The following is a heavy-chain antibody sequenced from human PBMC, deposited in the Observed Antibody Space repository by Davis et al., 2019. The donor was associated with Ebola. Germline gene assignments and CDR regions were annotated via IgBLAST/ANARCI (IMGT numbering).Heavy chain of an antibody. CDR3: AGHIAAYYGVDV. CDR2: IYYSGST. D-gene: IGHD2-15*01. Sequence: MPSETLSLSCTVSGLTISSYFWSWIRQSLGKGLEWIGHIYYSGSTTYNPSLKSRVTISVDTSKDQFSLKLSSVTAADTVVYYCAGHIAAYYGVDVWGQGTTVTVSS. J-gene: IGHJ6*02. CDR1: GLTISSYF. V-gene: IGHV4-59*08.